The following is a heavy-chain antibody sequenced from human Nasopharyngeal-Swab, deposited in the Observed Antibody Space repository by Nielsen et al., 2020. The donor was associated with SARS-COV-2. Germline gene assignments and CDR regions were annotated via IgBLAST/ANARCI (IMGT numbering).Heavy chain of an antibody. D-gene: IGHD1-26*01. CDR2: ISSSSSYI. V-gene: IGHV3-21*01. J-gene: IGHJ6*03. CDR1: GFTFSSYS. Sequence: GKSLKISCAASGFTFSSYSMNWVRQAPGKGLEWVSSISSSSSYIYYADSVKGRFTISRDNAKNSLYLQMNSLRAEDTAVYYCAREAPPRKGGSHYYYYYYMDVWGKGTTVTVSS. CDR3: AREAPPRKGGSHYYYYYYMDV.